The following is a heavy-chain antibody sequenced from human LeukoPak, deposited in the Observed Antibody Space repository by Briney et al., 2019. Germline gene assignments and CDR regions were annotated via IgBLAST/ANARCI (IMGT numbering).Heavy chain of an antibody. V-gene: IGHV1-2*06. CDR2: INPNSGGT. J-gene: IGHJ4*02. Sequence: ASVKVSCKASGYTFTGYYMHWVRQAPGQGLEWMGRINPNSGGTNYAQKFQGRVTMTRDTSISTAYMELSRLRSDDTAVYYCARVKYYYDSSGHPYYWGQGTLVTVSS. CDR3: ARVKYYYDSSGHPYY. CDR1: GYTFTGYY. D-gene: IGHD3-22*01.